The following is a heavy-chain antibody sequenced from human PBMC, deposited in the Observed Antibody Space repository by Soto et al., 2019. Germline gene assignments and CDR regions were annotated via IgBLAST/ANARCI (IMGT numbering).Heavy chain of an antibody. Sequence: PGGSLRLSCAASGFTFSSFSMNWVRQAPGKGLEWVSYISTSSSLINYADSVKGRFAISRDNAKNPLYLQMNSLHDEDTAVYYCAMLRGDIVRWGGGTLVTVAS. CDR2: ISTSSSLI. CDR3: AMLRGDIVR. V-gene: IGHV3-48*02. D-gene: IGHD2-8*01. J-gene: IGHJ4*02. CDR1: GFTFSSFS.